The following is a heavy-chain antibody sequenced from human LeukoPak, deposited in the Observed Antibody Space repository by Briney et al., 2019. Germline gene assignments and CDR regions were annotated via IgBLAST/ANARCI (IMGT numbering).Heavy chain of an antibody. CDR2: INHSGST. V-gene: IGHV4-34*01. D-gene: IGHD3-16*01. Sequence: KPSETLSLTCAVYGGAFSGYFWGWIRQPPRKGLEWIGEINHSGSTNYNPSLKSRVTISVDTSKNQFSLKLSSVTAADTAVYYCARTRGMSYWGQGTLVTVSS. CDR1: GGAFSGYF. CDR3: ARTRGMSY. J-gene: IGHJ4*02.